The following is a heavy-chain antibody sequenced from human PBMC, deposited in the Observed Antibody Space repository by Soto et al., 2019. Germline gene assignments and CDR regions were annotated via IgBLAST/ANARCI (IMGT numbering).Heavy chain of an antibody. CDR2: ISGNGGST. CDR1: GFSFTTYA. CDR3: AKPPSGYYDGYFDL. J-gene: IGHJ2*01. D-gene: IGHD3-22*01. V-gene: IGHV3-23*01. Sequence: EVQLLESGGGLVQPGGSLRLSCAASGFSFTTYAMNWVRQAPGKGLEWVSTISGNGGSTYYTDSVEGRFTISRDNAKKTVYLQMNSLRAEDSAVYYCAKPPSGYYDGYFDLWGRGTLVTVSS.